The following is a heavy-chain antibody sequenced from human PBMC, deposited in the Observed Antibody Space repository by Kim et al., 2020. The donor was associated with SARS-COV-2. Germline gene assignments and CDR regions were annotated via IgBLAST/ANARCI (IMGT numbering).Heavy chain of an antibody. D-gene: IGHD3-22*01. V-gene: IGHV1-69*04. Sequence: KFQGRVTITADKSTSTAYMELSSLRSEDTAVYYCARDKNYYDSSGYYFNYWGQGTLVTVSS. J-gene: IGHJ4*02. CDR3: ARDKNYYDSSGYYFNY.